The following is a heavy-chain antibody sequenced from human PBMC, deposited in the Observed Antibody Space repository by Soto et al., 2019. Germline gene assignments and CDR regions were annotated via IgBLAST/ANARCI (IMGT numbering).Heavy chain of an antibody. Sequence: QVQLVQSGAEVKKPGSSMKVSCKASGGTFSSYATSWVRQAPGQGLEWMGGIIPIFGTPNYAQKFQGRVTITADGSTSTAYMELSSLRSEATAVYFCATAHCGSTSCYYGYWGQGTLVTVSS. D-gene: IGHD2-2*01. CDR2: IIPIFGTP. V-gene: IGHV1-69*01. CDR1: GGTFSSYA. J-gene: IGHJ4*02. CDR3: ATAHCGSTSCYYGY.